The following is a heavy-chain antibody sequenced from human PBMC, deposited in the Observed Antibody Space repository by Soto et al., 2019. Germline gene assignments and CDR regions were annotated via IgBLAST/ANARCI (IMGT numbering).Heavy chain of an antibody. V-gene: IGHV1-69*12. CDR3: ARDGAVTVTTSYFDY. CDR2: IIPLFGTT. CDR1: GGTFSRNA. D-gene: IGHD4-17*01. J-gene: IGHJ4*02. Sequence: QFQLVQSGAEVKKPGSAVKVSCKASGGTFSRNAINWVRQAPGQVLEWMGGIIPLFGTTNYAQNFQDRVAITADESANTAYMELRSLRSADAAVYYCARDGAVTVTTSYFDYWGQGTLGSVSS.